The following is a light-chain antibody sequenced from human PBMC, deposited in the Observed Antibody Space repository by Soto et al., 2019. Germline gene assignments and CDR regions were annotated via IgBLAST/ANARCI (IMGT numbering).Light chain of an antibody. CDR1: QSLLHSNGYNY. CDR2: LGS. J-gene: IGKJ1*01. Sequence: DIVMTQSPLSLPVTPGEPASISCRSSQSLLHSNGYNYLDWYLQKPGQSPQLLIYLGSTRASGVPDRFSGSGSGTDFTLKISRVEAEDVGVYYCMQPLQSWTFGKGTKV. V-gene: IGKV2-28*01. CDR3: MQPLQSWT.